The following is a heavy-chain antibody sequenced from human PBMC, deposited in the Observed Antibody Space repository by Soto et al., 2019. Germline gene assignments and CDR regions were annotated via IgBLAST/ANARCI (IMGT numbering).Heavy chain of an antibody. CDR3: AKARYYDSTGYLYYFDY. J-gene: IGHJ4*02. D-gene: IGHD3-22*01. CDR2: ISDSGGST. CDR1: GFTFSSYA. V-gene: IGHV3-23*01. Sequence: PGGSLRLSCAASGFTFSSYAMSWVRQAPGKGLEWVSGISDSGGSTYYADSVKGRFTISRDNSKNTLYLQMNSLRAEDTAVYYCAKARYYDSTGYLYYFDYWGQGTLVTVSS.